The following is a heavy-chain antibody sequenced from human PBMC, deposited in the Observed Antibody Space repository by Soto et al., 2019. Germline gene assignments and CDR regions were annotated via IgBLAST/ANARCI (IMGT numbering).Heavy chain of an antibody. CDR2: ISANNGNT. J-gene: IGHJ4*02. V-gene: IGHV1-18*01. CDR1: GYTFTSYG. Sequence: QVQLVQSGAEVKKPGASVKVSCKASGYTFTSYGISWVRQAPGKGLEWMGWISANNGNTKYAQKLEVRVTMTTDTSPSTAYMERRSLTSDDTAVYYCASDPEIFDYWGPGTLVTVSS. CDR3: ASDPEIFDY.